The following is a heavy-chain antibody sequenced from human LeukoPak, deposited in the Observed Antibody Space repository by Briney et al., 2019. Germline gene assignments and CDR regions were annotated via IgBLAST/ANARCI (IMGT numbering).Heavy chain of an antibody. D-gene: IGHD5-18*01. V-gene: IGHV4-4*02. Sequence: SGTLSLTCAVSGGSISSSNWWSWVRQPPGKGLEWIGEIYHSGSTNYNPSLKSRVTISVDKSKNQFSLKLSSVTAADTAVYYCARTTEGGYTYDYFYYYYMDVWGKGTTVTISS. CDR2: IYHSGST. J-gene: IGHJ6*03. CDR3: ARTTEGGYTYDYFYYYYMDV. CDR1: GGSISSSNW.